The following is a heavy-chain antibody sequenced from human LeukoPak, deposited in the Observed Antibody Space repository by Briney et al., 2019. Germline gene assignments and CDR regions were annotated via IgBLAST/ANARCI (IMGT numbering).Heavy chain of an antibody. V-gene: IGHV3-23*01. CDR3: AKGLNSGFYSASDY. D-gene: IGHD3-22*01. J-gene: IGHJ4*02. Sequence: GGSLRLSCAASGFSFSNLAMSWVRQAPGKGLEWVSTISGSGDNTYSADSVKGRLTISRDNSKNTLSLQMNSLRAEDTAVYYCAKGLNSGFYSASDYWGQGTLVTVSS. CDR1: GFSFSNLA. CDR2: ISGSGDNT.